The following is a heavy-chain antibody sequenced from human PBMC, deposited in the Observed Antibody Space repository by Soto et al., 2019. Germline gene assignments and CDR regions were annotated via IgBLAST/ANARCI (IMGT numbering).Heavy chain of an antibody. CDR1: GYTFTNYG. CDR2: ISAYNGHT. V-gene: IGHV1-18*01. D-gene: IGHD1-1*01. J-gene: IGHJ4*02. Sequence: QVQRVQSGAEVKKPGASVKVSCKASGYTFTNYGITWLRQAPGQGPEWMGWISAYNGHTKYAQNLQGRVTMTTETSTSTAYMELTSLRSDDTALYYCARGDGNYFDYWDQGTVVTVSS. CDR3: ARGDGNYFDY.